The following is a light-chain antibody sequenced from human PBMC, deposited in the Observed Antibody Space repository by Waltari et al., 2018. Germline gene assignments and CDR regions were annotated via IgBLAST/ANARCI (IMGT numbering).Light chain of an antibody. Sequence: QSALTQPASVSGSPGQSITISCAGTSSDVGAYNYVSWYQQYPGRAPKLLIYDVSQWPPGVANRFSGSQYGNTASLTISGLQAEDEADYFCSSYANTFHYVFGTGTKVTVL. CDR2: DVS. CDR3: SSYANTFHYV. CDR1: SSDVGAYNY. J-gene: IGLJ1*01. V-gene: IGLV2-14*03.